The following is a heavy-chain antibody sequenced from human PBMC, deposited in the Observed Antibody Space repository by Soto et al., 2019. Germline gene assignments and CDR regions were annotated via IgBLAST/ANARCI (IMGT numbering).Heavy chain of an antibody. J-gene: IGHJ4*02. V-gene: IGHV4-34*01. Sequence: QVQLQQWGAGLLKPSETLSLTCAVYGGSFSGYYWSWIRQPPGKGLEWIGEINHSGSTNYNPSLKGRVTISVDTSKNQFSLKLSSVTAADTAVYYCASITIFGVVDYWGQGTLVTVSS. CDR2: INHSGST. D-gene: IGHD3-3*01. CDR3: ASITIFGVVDY. CDR1: GGSFSGYY.